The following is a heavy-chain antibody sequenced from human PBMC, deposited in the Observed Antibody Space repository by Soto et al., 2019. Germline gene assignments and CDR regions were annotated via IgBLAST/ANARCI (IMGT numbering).Heavy chain of an antibody. Sequence: QVQLVQSGAEVKKPGASVKGSCKASGYTFTSYAMHWVRQAPGQRLEWMGWINAGNGNTKYSQKFQGRVTITRDTSASTAYMELSGLRSEDTAVYSCARDLGFGLSDYWGQGTLVTVSS. CDR1: GYTFTSYA. J-gene: IGHJ4*02. CDR2: INAGNGNT. CDR3: ARDLGFGLSDY. D-gene: IGHD3-10*01. V-gene: IGHV1-3*01.